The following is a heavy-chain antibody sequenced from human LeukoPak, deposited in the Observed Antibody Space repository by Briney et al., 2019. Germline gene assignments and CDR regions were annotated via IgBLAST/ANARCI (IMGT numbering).Heavy chain of an antibody. CDR2: INHRGST. Sequence: SETLSLTCAVYGGSFSGYYWSWIRQPPGKGLEWIGEINHRGSTNYNPSLKSRVTISVDTSKNQFSLKLSSVTAADTAVYYCARWFFGVVTPYWYFDLWGRGTLVTVSS. CDR1: GGSFSGYY. V-gene: IGHV4-34*01. D-gene: IGHD3-3*01. CDR3: ARWFFGVVTPYWYFDL. J-gene: IGHJ2*01.